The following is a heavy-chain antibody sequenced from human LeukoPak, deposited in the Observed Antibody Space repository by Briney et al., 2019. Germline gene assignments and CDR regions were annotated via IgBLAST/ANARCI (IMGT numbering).Heavy chain of an antibody. V-gene: IGHV3-23*01. CDR1: GFTFSSYA. D-gene: IGHD6-19*01. CDR2: ISESGSGT. CDR3: TKDHGFYNSGWHPLFDQ. J-gene: IGHJ4*02. Sequence: AGSLRLSCAASGFTFSSYAMSWVRQSPGKGLEWVSIISESGSGTYYTDSVKGRCTFSRDNSKNTLLLQMNSLRAEDTAVYYCTKDHGFYNSGWHPLFDQWGQGTLVTVTP.